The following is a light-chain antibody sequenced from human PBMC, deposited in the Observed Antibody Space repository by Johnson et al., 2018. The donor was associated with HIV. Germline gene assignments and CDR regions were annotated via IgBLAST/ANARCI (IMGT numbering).Light chain of an antibody. CDR2: GND. Sequence: QSVLTQPPSVSGAPGQRVTISCTGSSSNIGAGYDVHWYQQFPGTAPKLLIYGNDNRPSGVPERFSGSKSGTSASLAITGLQAEAEADYYCGTWDNSLNVYVFGTGTKVTVL. CDR3: GTWDNSLNVYV. J-gene: IGLJ1*01. CDR1: SSNIGAGYD. V-gene: IGLV1-40*01.